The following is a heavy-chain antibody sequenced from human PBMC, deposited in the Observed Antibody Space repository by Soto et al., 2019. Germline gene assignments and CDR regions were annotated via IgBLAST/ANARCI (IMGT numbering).Heavy chain of an antibody. D-gene: IGHD4-17*01. Sequence: PGGSLRLSCAASGFTFSGSAMHWVRQASGKGLEWVGRIRSKANSYATAYAASVKGRFTISRDDSKNTAYLQMNSLKTEDTAVYYCTRSTVTDVFSLGHGMDVWGQGTKVTVYS. CDR3: TRSTVTDVFSLGHGMDV. CDR2: IRSKANSYAT. V-gene: IGHV3-73*01. J-gene: IGHJ6*02. CDR1: GFTFSGSA.